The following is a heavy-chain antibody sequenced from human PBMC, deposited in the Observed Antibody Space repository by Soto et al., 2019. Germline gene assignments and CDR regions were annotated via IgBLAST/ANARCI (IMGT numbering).Heavy chain of an antibody. D-gene: IGHD2-21*01. CDR2: INPNIGDT. V-gene: IGHV1-2*02. CDR1: EYTFLAYY. CDR3: ARDREKLWSSEVIDL. J-gene: IGHJ5*02. Sequence: ASGKGCCEASEYTFLAYYIDWVRQAPGQGLEWMGWINPNIGDTKYAQKFRGRVIMTRDTSIGTAYMEVNRLRFDDTAVYYCARDREKLWSSEVIDLCGQGTLVTVPS.